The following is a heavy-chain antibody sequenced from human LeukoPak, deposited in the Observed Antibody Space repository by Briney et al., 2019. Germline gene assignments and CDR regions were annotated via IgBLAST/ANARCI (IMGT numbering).Heavy chain of an antibody. CDR2: ISISGNTI. V-gene: IGHV3-11*01. CDR1: GFIFSDYY. Sequence: GGSLRLSCAASGFIFSDYYMSWIRQAPGKGLEWVSYISISGNTIYYADSVKGRFTISRDNAKDSLCLQMNGLRAEDTAVYYCARHTPGADYDFWGLAFDYWGQGTLVTVSS. D-gene: IGHD3-3*01. J-gene: IGHJ4*02. CDR3: ARHTPGADYDFWGLAFDY.